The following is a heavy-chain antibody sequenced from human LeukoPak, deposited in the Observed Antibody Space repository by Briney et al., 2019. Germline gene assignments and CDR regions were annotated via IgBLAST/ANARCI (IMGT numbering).Heavy chain of an antibody. V-gene: IGHV3-21*01. J-gene: IGHJ5*02. CDR1: GFTFSSYS. D-gene: IGHD2-2*01. CDR2: ISSTGTYI. CDR3: ARDPSVVPAAVNWFDP. Sequence: PGGSLRLSCAASGFTFSSYSMNWVRQAPVKGLEWVSSISSTGTYIYHADSVKGRFTISRDNAKNSLYLQMNSLRAEDTAVYYCARDPSVVPAAVNWFDPWGQGTLVTVSS.